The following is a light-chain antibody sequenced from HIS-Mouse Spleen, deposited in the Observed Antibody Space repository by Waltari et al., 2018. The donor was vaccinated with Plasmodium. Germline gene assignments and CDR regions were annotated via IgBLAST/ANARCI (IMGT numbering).Light chain of an antibody. V-gene: IGKV1-8*01. CDR1: QGISSY. Sequence: AIRMTQSPSSFSASTGDRVTITCRASQGISSYLAWYQQKPGKAPKLLFYAASTLQSWVPSRLSGSGSGTDFTLTISCLQSEDFATYYCQQYYSYLLTFGGGTKVEIK. J-gene: IGKJ4*01. CDR2: AAS. CDR3: QQYYSYLLT.